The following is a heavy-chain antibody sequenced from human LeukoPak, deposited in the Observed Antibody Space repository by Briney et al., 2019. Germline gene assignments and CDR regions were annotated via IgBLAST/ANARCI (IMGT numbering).Heavy chain of an antibody. V-gene: IGHV4-34*01. D-gene: IGHD3-22*01. CDR1: GGSFSGYY. Sequence: SETLSLTCAVYGGSFSGYYWSWIRQPPGKGLEWIGEINHSGSTNYNPSLKSRVTISVDTSKNQFSLKLSSVTAADTAVYYCAREPYYYDSSGYYGIDYWGQGTLVTVSS. CDR2: INHSGST. CDR3: AREPYYYDSSGYYGIDY. J-gene: IGHJ4*02.